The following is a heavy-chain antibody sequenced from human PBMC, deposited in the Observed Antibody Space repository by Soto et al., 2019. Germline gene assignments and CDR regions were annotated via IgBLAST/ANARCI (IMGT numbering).Heavy chain of an antibody. CDR1: GGTFSSYT. J-gene: IGHJ6*03. CDR2: IIPILGIA. V-gene: IGHV1-69*02. D-gene: IGHD6-19*01. Sequence: QVQLVQSGAEVKKPGSSVKVSCKASGGTFSSYTISWVRQAPRQRREWMGRIIPILGIANYAQKFQGRVTITADKSNSTAYMELSSLRSEDTAVHYCARGVAGTNYYYYMEVWGKGTTVPVSS. CDR3: ARGVAGTNYYYYMEV.